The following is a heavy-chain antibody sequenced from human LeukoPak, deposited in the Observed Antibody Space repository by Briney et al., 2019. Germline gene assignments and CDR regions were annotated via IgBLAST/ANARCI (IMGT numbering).Heavy chain of an antibody. D-gene: IGHD3-3*01. V-gene: IGHV1-18*01. J-gene: IGHJ6*02. CDR3: VRVGERGIRFLEWTYYYYGMDV. Sequence: ASVKVSCKASGYTFTSYGISWVRQAPGQGLEWMGWISAYNGNTNYAQKLQGRVTMTTDTSTSTAYMELRSLRSDDTAVYYCVRVGERGIRFLEWTYYYYGMDVWGQGTTVTVSS. CDR1: GYTFTSYG. CDR2: ISAYNGNT.